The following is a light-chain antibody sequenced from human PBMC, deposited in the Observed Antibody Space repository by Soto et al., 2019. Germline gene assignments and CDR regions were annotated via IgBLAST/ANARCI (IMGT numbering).Light chain of an antibody. J-gene: IGKJ5*01. V-gene: IGKV3-11*01. Sequence: ESVLTQSPATLSLSPGDRATLSCRASQSVSSHLAWYQQKPGQAPRLLIYEASNRATGIPARFSGSGPGTDFTLTISSLEPEDFAVYYCQLRSSWPPITFGQGTRLEIK. CDR3: QLRSSWPPIT. CDR2: EAS. CDR1: QSVSSH.